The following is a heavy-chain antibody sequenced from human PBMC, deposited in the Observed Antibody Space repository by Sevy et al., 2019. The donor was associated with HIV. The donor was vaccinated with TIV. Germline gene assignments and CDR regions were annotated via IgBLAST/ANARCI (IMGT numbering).Heavy chain of an antibody. J-gene: IGHJ4*02. CDR3: VKDKVDGDRGYGLFDF. CDR1: GFTFDDYA. V-gene: IGHV3-9*01. Sequence: SLKISCAASGFTFDDYAMHWVRQAPGKGLEWVSGLSRHIRTIGYADSVKGRFTISRDNARNSLYLQMNSLRAEVTSFYYCVKDKVDGDRGYGLFDFWGQGTPVIVSS. CDR2: LSRHIRTI. D-gene: IGHD5-12*01.